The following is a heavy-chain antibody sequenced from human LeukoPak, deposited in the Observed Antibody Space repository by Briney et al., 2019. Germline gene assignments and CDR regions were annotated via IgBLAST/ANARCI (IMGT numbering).Heavy chain of an antibody. CDR1: GGSISSFY. Sequence: SETLSLTCTVSGGSISSFYWNLIRQSPGKGLEWIGCMYYSGSTNYNPSLKSRVSISIDTSKNQFSLKLSSVTAADTAVYYCARANSGTYSSPWDYWGQGTLVNVSS. J-gene: IGHJ4*02. D-gene: IGHD1-26*01. CDR2: MYYSGST. V-gene: IGHV4-59*12. CDR3: ARANSGTYSSPWDY.